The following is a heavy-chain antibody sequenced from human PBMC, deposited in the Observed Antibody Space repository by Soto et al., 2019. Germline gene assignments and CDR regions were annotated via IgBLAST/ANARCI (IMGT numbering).Heavy chain of an antibody. Sequence: GGSLRLSCVASGFTFSSYAMHWVRQAPGKGLEWVAVISYDGSNKYYADSVKGRFTISRDNSKTLYLQMNSLRAEGTAVYYCVRDESPYIFGCHNRLADYRGQGNLVIGSS. D-gene: IGHD6-19*01. V-gene: IGHV3-30-3*01. CDR3: VRDESPYIFGCHNRLADY. J-gene: IGHJ4*02. CDR2: ISYDGSNK. CDR1: GFTFSSYA.